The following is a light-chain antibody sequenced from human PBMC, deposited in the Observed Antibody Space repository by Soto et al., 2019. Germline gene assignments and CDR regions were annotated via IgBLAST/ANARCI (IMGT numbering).Light chain of an antibody. V-gene: IGKV2-28*01. J-gene: IGKJ4*01. CDR3: LQALQTPLT. CDR2: LGS. Sequence: DIVMTQSPLSLPVTPGEPASISCRSSQSLLHSNGYNYLDWYLQKPGQSPQLLIYLGSNRASGVXDRXSGSGSGTDFTLKIRRVEAEDVGVYYCLQALQTPLTFGGGTKVEIK. CDR1: QSLLHSNGYNY.